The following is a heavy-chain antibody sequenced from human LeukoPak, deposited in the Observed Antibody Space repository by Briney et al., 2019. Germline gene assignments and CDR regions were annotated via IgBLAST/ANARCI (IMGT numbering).Heavy chain of an antibody. D-gene: IGHD3-9*01. V-gene: IGHV1-3*01. Sequence: ASVKVSCKASGYTFTSYAMHWVRQAPGQRLEWMGWINACNGNTKYSQKFQGRVTITRDTSASTAYMELSSLRSEDTAVYYCAREALDPYYDILTGYYFLDYWGQGTLVTVSS. CDR2: INACNGNT. CDR1: GYTFTSYA. CDR3: AREALDPYYDILTGYYFLDY. J-gene: IGHJ4*02.